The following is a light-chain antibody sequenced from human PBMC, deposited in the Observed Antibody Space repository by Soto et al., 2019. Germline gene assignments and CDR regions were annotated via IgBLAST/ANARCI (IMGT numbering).Light chain of an antibody. V-gene: IGLV2-14*01. CDR1: SGDVGGYNY. CDR2: EVS. CDR3: SSYTGGSTLYV. Sequence: QSALTQPASVSGSPGQSNTISCTGTSGDVGGYNYVCWYQQRPGKAPKLMIYEVSNRPSGVSRRFSGSKSGNTASLTISGLQTEDEADYYCSSYTGGSTLYVFGTGTKVTVL. J-gene: IGLJ1*01.